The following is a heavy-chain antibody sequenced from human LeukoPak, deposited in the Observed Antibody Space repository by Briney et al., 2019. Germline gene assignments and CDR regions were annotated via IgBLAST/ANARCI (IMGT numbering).Heavy chain of an antibody. V-gene: IGHV4-34*01. Sequence: SETLSLTCAVYGGSFSDYYWSWIRQPPGKGLEWIGETSRSGSTNYNPSLKSRVTISVDTSKNQFSLKLSSVTAADMAVYYCARHPTYSYGIFDYWGQGTPVTVSS. CDR2: TSRSGST. CDR1: GGSFSDYY. CDR3: ARHPTYSYGIFDY. D-gene: IGHD5-18*01. J-gene: IGHJ4*02.